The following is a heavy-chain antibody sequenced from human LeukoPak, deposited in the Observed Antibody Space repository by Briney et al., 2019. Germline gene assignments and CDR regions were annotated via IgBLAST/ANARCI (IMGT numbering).Heavy chain of an antibody. D-gene: IGHD3-9*01. CDR3: ARDLGRRIPSYDITQRTHYYYMDV. V-gene: IGHV1-69*05. Sequence: ASVKVSCKASGYTFRNYAISWVRQAPGQGLEWVGGIIPIFGTTNHAQKFQGRVTFTTDDSTSAAYMELSSLRSEDTAVYYCARDLGRRIPSYDITQRTHYYYMDVWGQGTTVTVSS. J-gene: IGHJ6*03. CDR1: GYTFRNYA. CDR2: IIPIFGTT.